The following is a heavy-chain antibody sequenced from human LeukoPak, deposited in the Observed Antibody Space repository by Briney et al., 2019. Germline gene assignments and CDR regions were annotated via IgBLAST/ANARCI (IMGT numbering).Heavy chain of an antibody. V-gene: IGHV4-61*01. CDR3: ARDGWFGESFGWAFDI. Sequence: PSETLSLTCTVSGGSISSSSYYWGWIRQPPGKGLEWIGYIYYSGSTNYNPSLKSRVTISVDTSKNQFSLKLSSVTAADTAVYYCARDGWFGESFGWAFDIWGQGTMVTVSS. J-gene: IGHJ3*02. D-gene: IGHD3-10*01. CDR1: GGSISSSSYY. CDR2: IYYSGST.